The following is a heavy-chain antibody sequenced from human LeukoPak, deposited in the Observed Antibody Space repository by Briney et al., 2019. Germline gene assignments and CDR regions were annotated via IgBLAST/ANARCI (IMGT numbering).Heavy chain of an antibody. CDR1: GGSISSISHY. D-gene: IGHD1-7*01. Sequence: SETLSLTCTVSGGSISSISHYWGWLRQPPGKGLQWLGHIYYSGTDFYNPSLKSRVTISVDTSKNQFSLKLTSVTAADTALYYCARLNGNFQNFYDYWGQGTLVTVSS. CDR3: ARLNGNFQNFYDY. CDR2: IYYSGTD. J-gene: IGHJ4*02. V-gene: IGHV4-39*07.